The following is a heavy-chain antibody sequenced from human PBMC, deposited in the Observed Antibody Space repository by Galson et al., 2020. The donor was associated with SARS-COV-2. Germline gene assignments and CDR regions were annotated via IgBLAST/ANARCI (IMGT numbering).Heavy chain of an antibody. V-gene: IGHV3-30*18. Sequence: GGSLRLSCAASGFTFSSYGMHWVRQAPGKGLEWVAVISYDGSNKYYADSVKGRFTISRDNSKNTLYLQMNSLRAEDTAVYYCAKALYSSGWYLGDYYYYGMDVWGQGTTVTVSS. CDR1: GFTFSSYG. CDR3: AKALYSSGWYLGDYYYYGMDV. J-gene: IGHJ6*02. D-gene: IGHD6-19*01. CDR2: ISYDGSNK.